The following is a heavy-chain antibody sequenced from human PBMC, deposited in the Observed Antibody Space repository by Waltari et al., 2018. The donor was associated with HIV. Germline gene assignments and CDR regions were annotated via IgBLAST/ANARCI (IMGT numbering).Heavy chain of an antibody. J-gene: IGHJ4*02. V-gene: IGHV1-69*08. D-gene: IGHD3-10*01. CDR3: ASARETMGVDFDF. CDR2: VIPMSGTA. CDR1: GGSFPSYR. Sequence: QVQLVQSGDEVRPPGSSVKVSCKASGGSFPSYRVHWVRQAPGQGLEWMGRVIPMSGTAMKAQKFQARVTISADKSTTTAYMELTSLRTEDTAVYYCASARETMGVDFDFWGQGTLVTVSS.